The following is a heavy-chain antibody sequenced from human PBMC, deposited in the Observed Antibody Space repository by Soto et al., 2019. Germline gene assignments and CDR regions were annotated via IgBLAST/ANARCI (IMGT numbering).Heavy chain of an antibody. J-gene: IGHJ4*02. CDR1: GGSVSSGGFY. V-gene: IGHV4-31*03. CDR2: IYYSGNT. Sequence: SETLSLTCTVSGGSVSSGGFYWSWIRQHPGKGLEWLGHIYYSGNTYYNPSLKSRLSMSLDTSNNHFSLKLSSVTAADTAVYYCARDHNRRGYFDYWGQGTLVTVSS. CDR3: ARDHNRRGYFDY.